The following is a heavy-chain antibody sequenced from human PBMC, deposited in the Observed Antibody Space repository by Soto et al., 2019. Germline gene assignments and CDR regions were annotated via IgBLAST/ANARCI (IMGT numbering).Heavy chain of an antibody. CDR2: IIPSGGST. V-gene: IGHV1-46*01. J-gene: IGHJ3*02. D-gene: IGHD6-13*01. CDR3: ARVKKAAGPKDAFDI. Sequence: ASVKVSCKASGGTFSSYAISWVRQAPGQGLEWMGGIIPSGGSTSYAQKFQGRVTMTRDTSTSTVYMELSSLRSEDTAVYYCARVKKAAGPKDAFDIWGQGTMVTVSS. CDR1: GGTFSSYA.